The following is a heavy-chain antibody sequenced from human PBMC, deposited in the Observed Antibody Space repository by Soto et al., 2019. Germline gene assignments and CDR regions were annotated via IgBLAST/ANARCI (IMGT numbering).Heavy chain of an antibody. CDR3: ASRDPYGDYAHAFDV. CDR1: GGSISSSRW. D-gene: IGHD4-17*01. CDR2: IYQSGYA. J-gene: IGHJ3*01. V-gene: IGHV4-4*02. Sequence: SETLSLTCAVSGGSISSSRWWNWVRQPPGKGLEWIGDIYQSGYANYVPSLKSRLTMSVDRSKSQISLTLRSVTAADTAIYYCASRDPYGDYAHAFDVWGRGTMVTVSS.